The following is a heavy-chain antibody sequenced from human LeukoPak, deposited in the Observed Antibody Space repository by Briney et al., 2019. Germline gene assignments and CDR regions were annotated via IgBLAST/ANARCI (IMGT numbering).Heavy chain of an antibody. D-gene: IGHD4-17*01. Sequence: GGSLRLSCAASGFTFSDYWMSWVRQAPGKGLEWVSYISSSGSTIYYADSVKGRFTISRDNAKNSLYLQMNSLRAEDTAFYYCARLGFTVTPDYWGQGTLVTVSS. CDR2: ISSSGSTI. CDR3: ARLGFTVTPDY. CDR1: GFTFSDYW. V-gene: IGHV3-48*03. J-gene: IGHJ4*02.